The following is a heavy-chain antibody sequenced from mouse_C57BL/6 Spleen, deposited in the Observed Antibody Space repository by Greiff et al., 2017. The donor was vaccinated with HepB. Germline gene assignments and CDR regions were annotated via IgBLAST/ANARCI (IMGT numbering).Heavy chain of an antibody. CDR2: IDPETGGT. CDR1: GYTFTDYE. V-gene: IGHV1-15*01. CDR3: TRGGELGRVSFAY. Sequence: QVQLKESGAELVRPGASVTLSCKASGYTFTDYEMHWVKQTPVHGLEWIGAIDPETGGTAYNQKFKGKAILTADKSSSTAYMELRSLTSEDSAVYYCTRGGELGRVSFAYWGQGTLVTVSA. D-gene: IGHD4-1*01. J-gene: IGHJ3*01.